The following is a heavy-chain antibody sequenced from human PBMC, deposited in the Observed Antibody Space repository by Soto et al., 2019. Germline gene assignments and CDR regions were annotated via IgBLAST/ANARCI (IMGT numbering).Heavy chain of an antibody. CDR2: TYYRSKWYN. J-gene: IGHJ6*02. CDR1: GDSVSSNSAA. Sequence: QVQLQQSGPGLVKPSQTLSLTCAISGDSVSSNSAAWNWIRQSPSRGLEWLGRTYYRSKWYNDYAVSVKSRITINADTSMNQFSLQLNSLTPEDTAVYYCARETGYSYGYYYYYGMDVWGQGTTVTVSS. V-gene: IGHV6-1*01. CDR3: ARETGYSYGYYYYYGMDV. D-gene: IGHD5-18*01.